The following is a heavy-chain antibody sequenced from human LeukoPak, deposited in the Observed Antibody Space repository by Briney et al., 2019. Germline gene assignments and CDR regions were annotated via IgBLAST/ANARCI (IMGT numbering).Heavy chain of an antibody. Sequence: SETLSLTCTASGTSITSYYWNWIRQAPGQGPEWIGYGHYSGNTKYNPPLKSRVTISVDTSKNQFSLRLSSVTAADTAVYFCAKWASDNRAFDLWGQGTLVTVSS. CDR2: GHYSGNT. CDR1: GTSITSYY. V-gene: IGHV4-59*08. CDR3: AKWASDNRAFDL. J-gene: IGHJ4*02. D-gene: IGHD2-8*01.